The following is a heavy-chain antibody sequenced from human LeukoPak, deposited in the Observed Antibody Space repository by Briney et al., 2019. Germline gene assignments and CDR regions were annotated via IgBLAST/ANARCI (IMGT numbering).Heavy chain of an antibody. Sequence: PGGSLRLSCAASGFTFSSYAMSWVRQAPGKGLEWVSAISGSGGSTYYADSVKGRFTITRDNSKNTLYLQMNSLRAEDTAVYYCAKDHAVTTEHYFDYWGQGTLVTVSS. CDR1: GFTFSSYA. CDR3: AKDHAVTTEHYFDY. V-gene: IGHV3-23*01. D-gene: IGHD4-17*01. CDR2: ISGSGGST. J-gene: IGHJ4*02.